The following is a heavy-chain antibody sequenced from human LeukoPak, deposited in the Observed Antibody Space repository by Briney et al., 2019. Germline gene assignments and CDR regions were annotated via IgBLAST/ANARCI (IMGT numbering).Heavy chain of an antibody. CDR3: SGFGELLSREDYYYYGMDV. CDR2: IYYSGST. J-gene: IGHJ6*02. D-gene: IGHD3-10*01. Sequence: SETLSLTCTVSGGSISSYYWGWIRQPPGKGLEWIGYIYYSGSTNYNPSLKSRVTISVDTSKNQFSLKLSSVTAADTAVYYCSGFGELLSREDYYYYGMDVWGQGTTVTVSS. V-gene: IGHV4-59*08. CDR1: GGSISSYY.